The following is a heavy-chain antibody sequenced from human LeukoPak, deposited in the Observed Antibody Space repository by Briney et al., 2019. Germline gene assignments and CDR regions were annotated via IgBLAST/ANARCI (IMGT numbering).Heavy chain of an antibody. CDR2: INPSGGST. Sequence: ASVKVSCKASGYTFTSYYMHWVRQAPGQGLEWMGIINPSGGSTSYAQKFQGRVTMTRDMSTSTVYMELSSLRSEDTAVYYCARGGTSGWRTPNDDYWGQGTPVTVSS. CDR1: GYTFTSYY. J-gene: IGHJ4*02. V-gene: IGHV1-46*01. D-gene: IGHD6-19*01. CDR3: ARGGTSGWRTPNDDY.